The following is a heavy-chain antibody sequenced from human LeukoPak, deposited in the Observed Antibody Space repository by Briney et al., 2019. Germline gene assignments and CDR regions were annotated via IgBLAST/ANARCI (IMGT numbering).Heavy chain of an antibody. V-gene: IGHV3-7*01. CDR3: ARDVVVMTASVYYYHYGMDV. Sequence: GESLRHSCSPSGLTFSIFWMIWVRQPPGKGLEGLANIKQDERQKSHVDSVKGRFTISRDNAKNSMYLQMNSLRAEDTAVYYCARDVVVMTASVYYYHYGMDVWGQGTTVTVSS. J-gene: IGHJ6*02. CDR1: GLTFSIFW. D-gene: IGHD2-21*02. CDR2: IKQDERQK.